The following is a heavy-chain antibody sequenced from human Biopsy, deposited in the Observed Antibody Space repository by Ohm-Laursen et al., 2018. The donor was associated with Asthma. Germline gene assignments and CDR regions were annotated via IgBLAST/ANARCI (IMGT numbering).Heavy chain of an antibody. Sequence: SETLSLTWTVGGAYIGSRDHHWSWIRQSPGTGLEWIGFVFWSGTTHYNRSLERRLSISIDTTRSEFSMTLRSVTAADTAVYFCTRVASYGDLYFGIDVWGPGTTVSVS. CDR2: VFWSGTT. D-gene: IGHD4-17*01. CDR3: TRVASYGDLYFGIDV. J-gene: IGHJ6*02. CDR1: GAYIGSRDHH. V-gene: IGHV4-30-4*01.